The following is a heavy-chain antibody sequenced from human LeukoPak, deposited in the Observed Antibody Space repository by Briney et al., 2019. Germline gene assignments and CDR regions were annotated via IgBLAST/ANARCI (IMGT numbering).Heavy chain of an antibody. CDR3: ARTSDAASEAFDI. CDR2: IYYSGST. CDR1: GGSISSGDYY. V-gene: IGHV4-30-4*01. J-gene: IGHJ3*02. Sequence: SETLSLTCTVSGGSISSGDYYWSWIRQPPGKGLEWTGYIYYSGSTYYNPSLKSRVTISVDTSKNQFSLKLSSVTAADTAVYYCARTSDAASEAFDIWGQGTMVTVSS.